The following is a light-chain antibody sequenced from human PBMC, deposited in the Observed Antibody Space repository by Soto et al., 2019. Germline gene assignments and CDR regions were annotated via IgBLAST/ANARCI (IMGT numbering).Light chain of an antibody. CDR3: QHYGNSPPYT. CDR2: GAS. V-gene: IGKV3-20*01. Sequence: EIVLTQSPGTLSLSPGERATLSCRASQSVSSSYLAWYQQKPGQAPRLLIYGASSRATGIPDRFSGSGSGTDFPLTVSRLEPEDFAVYYCQHYGNSPPYTFGQGTKLEIK. J-gene: IGKJ2*01. CDR1: QSVSSSY.